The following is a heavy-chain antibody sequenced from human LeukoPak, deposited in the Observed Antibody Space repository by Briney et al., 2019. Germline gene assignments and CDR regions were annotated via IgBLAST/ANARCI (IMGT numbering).Heavy chain of an antibody. J-gene: IGHJ4*02. D-gene: IGHD4-11*01. CDR2: IIPILGIA. Sequence: ASVKVSRKASGGTFSSYAISWVRQAPGQGLEWMGRIIPILGIANYAQKFQGRVTITADKSTSTAYMELSSLRSEDTAVYYCARESYSDYHEEYYFDYWGQGTLVTVSS. CDR1: GGTFSSYA. CDR3: ARESYSDYHEEYYFDY. V-gene: IGHV1-69*04.